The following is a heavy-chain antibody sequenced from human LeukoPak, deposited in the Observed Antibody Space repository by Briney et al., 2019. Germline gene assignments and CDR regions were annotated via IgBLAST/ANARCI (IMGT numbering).Heavy chain of an antibody. J-gene: IGHJ4*02. D-gene: IGHD3-10*01. V-gene: IGHV3-23*05. CDR2: MSSSGGGT. Sequence: GGSLRLSCTASGFIFSSYAMNWVPQAPGEGLEWGSVMSSSGGGTDYADSVKGRFTISTDNFKNTLYLQRNSRKAESTCVYYSAKAHYFGSGLFDHWGQGTLVTVSP. CDR3: AKAHYFGSGLFDH. CDR1: GFIFSSYA.